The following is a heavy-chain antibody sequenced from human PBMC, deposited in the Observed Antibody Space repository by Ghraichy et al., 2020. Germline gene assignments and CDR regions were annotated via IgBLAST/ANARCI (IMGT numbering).Heavy chain of an antibody. V-gene: IGHV3-23*01. J-gene: IGHJ4*02. CDR1: GFTFSSYA. CDR2: ISGSGGST. Sequence: GGSLRLSCAASGFTFSSYAMSWVRQAPGKGLEWVSAISGSGGSTYYADSVKGRFTISRDNSKNTLYLQMNSLRAEDTAVYYCAKDPYDILTGYRGWYFDYWGQGTLVTVSS. D-gene: IGHD3-9*01. CDR3: AKDPYDILTGYRGWYFDY.